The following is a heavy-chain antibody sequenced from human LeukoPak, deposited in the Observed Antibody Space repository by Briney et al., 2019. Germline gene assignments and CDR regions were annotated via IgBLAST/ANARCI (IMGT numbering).Heavy chain of an antibody. CDR3: ARAQTYGDSRLLLDY. J-gene: IGHJ4*02. D-gene: IGHD2-21*02. CDR1: GFTFGNYG. V-gene: IGHV3-20*04. Sequence: GGSLRLSCAASGFTFGNYGMSWVRQAPGKGLEWVSGINWNGGSTGYADSVESRFTISRDNAKNSQYLQMNSLRVEDTALYYCARAQTYGDSRLLLDYWGQGTLVTVSS. CDR2: INWNGGST.